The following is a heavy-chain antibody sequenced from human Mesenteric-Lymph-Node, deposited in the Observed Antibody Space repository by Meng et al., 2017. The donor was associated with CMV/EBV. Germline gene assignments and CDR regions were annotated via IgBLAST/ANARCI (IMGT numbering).Heavy chain of an antibody. CDR2: IYSGGST. Sequence: GESLKISCAASGFTISSNHMSWVRQAPGKGLEWVSIIYSGGSTYYTDSVKGRFTISRDNSQNTMWLQMNSLRAEDTAVYYCAKDKGVRYLEWFSVRGQKTMVTLL. J-gene: IGHJ4*02. V-gene: IGHV3-53*05. CDR1: GFTISSNH. D-gene: IGHD3-3*01. CDR3: AKDKGVRYLEWFSV.